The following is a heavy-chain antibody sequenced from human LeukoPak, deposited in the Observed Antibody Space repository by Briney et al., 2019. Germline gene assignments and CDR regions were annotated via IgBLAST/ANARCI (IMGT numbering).Heavy chain of an antibody. CDR3: ARWGFDQLIARFDP. J-gene: IGHJ5*02. CDR1: GYTFTSYG. D-gene: IGHD3-9*01. V-gene: IGHV1-18*04. Sequence: GASVKVSCKASGYTFTSYGISWVRQAPGQGLEWMGRISAYNGNTNYAQKLQGRVTMTTDTSTSTAYMELRSLRSDDTAVYYCARWGFDQLIARFDPWGQGTLVTVSS. CDR2: ISAYNGNT.